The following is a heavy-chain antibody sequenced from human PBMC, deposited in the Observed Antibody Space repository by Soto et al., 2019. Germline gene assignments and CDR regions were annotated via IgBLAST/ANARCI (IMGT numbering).Heavy chain of an antibody. CDR1: GGTFSSYT. V-gene: IGHV1-69*04. D-gene: IGHD3-3*01. Sequence: SVKVSCKASGGTFSSYTISWVRQAPGQGLEWMGRIIPILGIANYAQKFQGRVTTTADKSTSTAYMELSSLRSEDTAVYYCARDGREYYDFWSGTPQGYWGQGTLVTVSS. CDR2: IIPILGIA. J-gene: IGHJ4*02. CDR3: ARDGREYYDFWSGTPQGY.